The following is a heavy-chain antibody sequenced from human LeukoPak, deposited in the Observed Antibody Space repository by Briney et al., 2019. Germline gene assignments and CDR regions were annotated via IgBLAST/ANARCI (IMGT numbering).Heavy chain of an antibody. J-gene: IGHJ4*02. Sequence: ASVKVSCKASGYTFTGYYMHWVRQAPGQGLEWMGWINPNSGGTNYAQKFQGRVTMTRDTSISTAYMKLSRLRSDDTAVYYCARDNDSSGYYADYWGQGTLVTVSS. CDR3: ARDNDSSGYYADY. D-gene: IGHD3-22*01. V-gene: IGHV1-2*02. CDR1: GYTFTGYY. CDR2: INPNSGGT.